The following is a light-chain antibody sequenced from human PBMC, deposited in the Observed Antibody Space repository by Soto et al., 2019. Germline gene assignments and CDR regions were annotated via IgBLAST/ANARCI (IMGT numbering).Light chain of an antibody. CDR1: QSVSSSY. J-gene: IGKJ2*01. CDR2: GAS. Sequence: EIVLTQSPGTLSLSPGERATLSCRASQSVSSSYLAWYQQKPGQAPRLLIYGASSRATSIPDRFSGSGSGTDFTLTISRLEPEDFAVYYCQQYYSSPPMYTFGQGTKLEIK. V-gene: IGKV3-20*01. CDR3: QQYYSSPPMYT.